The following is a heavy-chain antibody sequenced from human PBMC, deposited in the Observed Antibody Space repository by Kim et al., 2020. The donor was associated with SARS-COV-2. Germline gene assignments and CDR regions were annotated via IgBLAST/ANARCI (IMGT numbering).Heavy chain of an antibody. D-gene: IGHD3-3*01. V-gene: IGHV4-31*02. CDR3: ARGRLTIFGVVNFFDY. Sequence: SLQSRVTISVDTSKNQFSLKRSSVTAADTAVYYCARGRLTIFGVVNFFDYWGQGTLVTVSS. J-gene: IGHJ4*02.